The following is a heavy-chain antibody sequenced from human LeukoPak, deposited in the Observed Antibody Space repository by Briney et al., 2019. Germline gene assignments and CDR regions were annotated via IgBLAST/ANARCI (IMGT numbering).Heavy chain of an antibody. CDR1: GFTVSGTH. J-gene: IGHJ4*02. CDR3: AKDEATSGGGLAS. CDR2: MYTGATT. Sequence: GGSLRLSCAASGFTVSGTHMSWVRQAPGKGLEWVSAMYTGATTYYADSVKGRFTISRDNSRNTLFLHMSSLRADDTAVYYCAKDEATSGGGLASWGQGTLVTVSS. D-gene: IGHD3-16*01. V-gene: IGHV3-53*01.